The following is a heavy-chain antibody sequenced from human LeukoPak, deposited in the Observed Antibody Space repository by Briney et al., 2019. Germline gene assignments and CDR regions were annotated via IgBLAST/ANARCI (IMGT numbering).Heavy chain of an antibody. D-gene: IGHD6-13*01. CDR2: ISSSGSTK. Sequence: GGSLRLSCGASGITFSSYSMNWVRQAPGKGLEWVSYISSSGSTKYYADSVRGRFTISRDNARNSLYLQMNSLRAEDTAVYYCSRPTAADEGLGHWGRGTLVTVSS. CDR1: GITFSSYS. V-gene: IGHV3-48*01. CDR3: SRPTAADEGLGH. J-gene: IGHJ4*02.